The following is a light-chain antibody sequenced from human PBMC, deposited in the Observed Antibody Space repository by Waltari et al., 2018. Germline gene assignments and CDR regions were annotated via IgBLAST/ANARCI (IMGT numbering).Light chain of an antibody. J-gene: IGLJ2*01. CDR1: SSNIGSKT. Sequence: QSMLTQPPSASGTPGQRVTISCSGSSSNIGSKTVNWYQHLPGTAPRVLIYSNNQRPSGVPDRFSGSKSGTSAVLAISGLRSEDEADYYCSSWDDSVIGPVFGGGTKLTVL. V-gene: IGLV1-44*01. CDR3: SSWDDSVIGPV. CDR2: SNN.